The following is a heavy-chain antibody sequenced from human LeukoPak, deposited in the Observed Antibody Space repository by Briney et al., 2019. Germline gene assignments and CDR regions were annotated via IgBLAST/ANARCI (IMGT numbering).Heavy chain of an antibody. CDR2: IYYSGST. D-gene: IGHD5-24*01. J-gene: IGHJ4*02. Sequence: SETLSLTCTVSGGSLGRYYWSWIRQPPGKGLEWIGYIYYSGSTSYNPPLKSRVTMSVDTSKNQFSLNLSSVTAADTAVYYCARGARAGYNLEPFDYWGQGTLVTVSS. CDR1: GGSLGRYY. CDR3: ARGARAGYNLEPFDY. V-gene: IGHV4-59*08.